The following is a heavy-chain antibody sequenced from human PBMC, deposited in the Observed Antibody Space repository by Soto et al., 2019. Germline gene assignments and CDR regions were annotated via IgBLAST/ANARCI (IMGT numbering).Heavy chain of an antibody. CDR3: VRPLPSGQNYGMDV. CDR1: ELAFSTNY. V-gene: IGHV3-53*01. J-gene: IGHJ6*02. CDR2: IYNDGKT. Sequence: GGSRILSCAASELAFSTNYVRWVWKSPGKGLEWVSVIYNDGKTYYADSVKGRFTISRDASKNTLHLQMDSLRDEDTAVYYCVRPLPSGQNYGMDVWGQGTTVTVSS. D-gene: IGHD3-10*01.